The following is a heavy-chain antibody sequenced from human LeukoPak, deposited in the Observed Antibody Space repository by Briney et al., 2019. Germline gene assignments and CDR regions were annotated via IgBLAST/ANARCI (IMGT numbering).Heavy chain of an antibody. V-gene: IGHV4-59*08. CDR3: ARHPKEGPFVRSGYINAFDI. D-gene: IGHD3-22*01. Sequence: PSETPSLTCAVSGGSISRYFSKWIRPPPAKRLERIGYVYYRGSTNNNTSLTSRVTISQDTSKNQFSLEVTSVPAADTAVYYCARHPKEGPFVRSGYINAFDIWGEGTIVTVSS. J-gene: IGHJ3*02. CDR1: GGSISRYF. CDR2: VYYRGST.